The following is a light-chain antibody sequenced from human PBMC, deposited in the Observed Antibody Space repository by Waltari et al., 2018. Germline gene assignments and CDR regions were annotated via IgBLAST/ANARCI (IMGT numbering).Light chain of an antibody. J-gene: IGKJ2*01. CDR3: QQYGRSWNT. CDR1: QSVSSNY. Sequence: EIVLTQSPGTLSLSPGERATLSCRASQSVSSNYLACYQQRPGQAPRLLIHGSSSRATGIPDRFSGSGSGTDFTLTISRLEPEDLAVYYCQQYGRSWNTFGQGTKLEIK. V-gene: IGKV3-20*01. CDR2: GSS.